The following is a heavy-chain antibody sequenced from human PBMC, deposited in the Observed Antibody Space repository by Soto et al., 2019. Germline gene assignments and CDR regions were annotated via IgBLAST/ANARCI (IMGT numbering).Heavy chain of an antibody. CDR3: AKEAGNPIYYYYGMDV. CDR1: GFTFSSYG. CDR2: ISYGGSNK. Sequence: PGGSLRLSCAASGFTFSSYGMHWVSQAPGKGLEWVAVISYGGSNKYYADSVKGRFTISRDNSKNTLYLQMNSLRAEDTAVYYCAKEAGNPIYYYYGMDVWGQGTTVTVSS. J-gene: IGHJ6*02. D-gene: IGHD6-19*01. V-gene: IGHV3-30*18.